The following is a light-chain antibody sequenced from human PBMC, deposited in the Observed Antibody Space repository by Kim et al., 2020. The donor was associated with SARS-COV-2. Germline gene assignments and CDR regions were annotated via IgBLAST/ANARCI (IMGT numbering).Light chain of an antibody. CDR2: EDN. CDR3: QSYDSSNVV. CDR1: SGSIGSNY. Sequence: GKTVTSSYTRSSGSIGSNYVQWDQQRPGSAPTTVIYEDNQRPSGVPDRFSGSIDSSSNSASLTISGLKTEDEADYYCQSYDSSNVVFGGGTQLTVL. V-gene: IGLV6-57*03. J-gene: IGLJ2*01.